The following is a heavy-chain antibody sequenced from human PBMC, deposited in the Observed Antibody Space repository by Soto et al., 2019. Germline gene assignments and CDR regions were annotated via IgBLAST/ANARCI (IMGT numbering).Heavy chain of an antibody. Sequence: EVQLVQSGAEVKKPGESLKISCKGSGYSFTSYWIGWVRQMPGKGLEWMGIIYPGDSDTRFSPSFQGQVTISADKSISTAYLQWSSLKASDTAMYYCARTSAAGKYYYGMDVWGQGTTVTVSS. V-gene: IGHV5-51*01. CDR2: IYPGDSDT. CDR1: GYSFTSYW. CDR3: ARTSAAGKYYYGMDV. J-gene: IGHJ6*02. D-gene: IGHD6-13*01.